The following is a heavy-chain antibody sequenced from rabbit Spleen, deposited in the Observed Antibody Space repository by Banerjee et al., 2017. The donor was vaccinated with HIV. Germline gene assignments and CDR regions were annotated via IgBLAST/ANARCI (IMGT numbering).Heavy chain of an antibody. V-gene: IGHV1S40*01. CDR3: ARDLVAVIGWNFSL. J-gene: IGHJ4*01. D-gene: IGHD1-1*01. CDR1: GFDLSSSDY. Sequence: QSLEESGGDLVKPGASLTLTCKASGFDLSSSDYICWVRQAPGKGLEWISCIDTGSSGFTYFASWAKGRFIMSRASSTTVTLQMTSLTAADTATYFCARDLVAVIGWNFSLWGPGTLVTVS. CDR2: IDTGSSGFT.